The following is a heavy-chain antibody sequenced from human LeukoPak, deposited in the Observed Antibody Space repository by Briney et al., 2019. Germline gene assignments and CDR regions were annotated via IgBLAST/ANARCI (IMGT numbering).Heavy chain of an antibody. D-gene: IGHD3-16*01. J-gene: IGHJ4*02. CDR2: IRYDGSNK. CDR1: GFTFSSYG. Sequence: GGSLRLSCAASGFTFSSYGMHWVRQAPGKGLEWVAFIRYDGSNKYYADSVKGRFTISRDNSKNTLYLQMNSLRAEDTAVYYCARGNGDDYVWGSWGQGTLVTVSS. V-gene: IGHV3-30*02. CDR3: ARGNGDDYVWGS.